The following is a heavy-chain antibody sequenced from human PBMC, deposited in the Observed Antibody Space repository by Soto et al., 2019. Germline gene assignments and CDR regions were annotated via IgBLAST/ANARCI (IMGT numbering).Heavy chain of an antibody. CDR3: AREAGQFSWDY. Sequence: ASVKGSCKASGYTFTGYYIHWVRQAPGQGLEWMGWINPNSGGTNYAQKFQGWVTMTRDTSISTAYMELSRLRSDDTAVYYCAREAGQFSWDYWGQGTLVTVYS. V-gene: IGHV1-2*04. D-gene: IGHD3-10*01. CDR2: INPNSGGT. J-gene: IGHJ4*02. CDR1: GYTFTGYY.